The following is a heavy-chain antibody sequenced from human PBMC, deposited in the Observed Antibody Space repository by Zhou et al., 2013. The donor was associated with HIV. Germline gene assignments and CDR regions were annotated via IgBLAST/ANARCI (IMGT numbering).Heavy chain of an antibody. Sequence: QVQLVQSGAEVTKPGASVEVSCKASGYTFTSYAMHWVRQAPGQRLEWMGWINAGNGNTKYSQKFQGRVTITRDTSASTAYMALSSLRSEDTAVYYCARGRAIVGGSYYDYWGQGTLVTVSS. V-gene: IGHV1-3*01. CDR3: ARGRAIVGGSYYDY. CDR2: INAGNGNT. CDR1: GYTFTSYA. D-gene: IGHD1-26*01. J-gene: IGHJ4*02.